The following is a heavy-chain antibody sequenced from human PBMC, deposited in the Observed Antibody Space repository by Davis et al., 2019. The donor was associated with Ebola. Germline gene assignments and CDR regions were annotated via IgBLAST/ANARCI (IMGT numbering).Heavy chain of an antibody. Sequence: AASVKVSCKASGGTFSSYAISWVRQAPGQGLEWMGRIIPILGIANYAQKFQGRVTITADKSTSTAYMELSSLRSEDTAVYYCAVRRDGYNVRDDYWGQGTLVTVSS. CDR3: AVRRDGYNVRDDY. CDR1: GGTFSSYA. D-gene: IGHD5-24*01. CDR2: IIPILGIA. V-gene: IGHV1-69*04. J-gene: IGHJ4*02.